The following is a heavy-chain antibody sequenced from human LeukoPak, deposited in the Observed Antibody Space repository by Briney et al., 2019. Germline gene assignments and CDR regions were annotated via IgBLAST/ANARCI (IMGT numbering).Heavy chain of an antibody. D-gene: IGHD2-2*01. V-gene: IGHV3-21*01. CDR3: ARDYIVVVPAAIGSGTFDY. CDR2: ISSSSSYI. Sequence: GGSLRLSCAASGFTFSSYSMNWVRQAPGKGLEWVSSISSSSSYIYYADSVKGRFTISRDNAKNSLYLQMNSLRAEDTAVYYCARDYIVVVPAAIGSGTFDYWGQGTLVTVSS. CDR1: GFTFSSYS. J-gene: IGHJ4*02.